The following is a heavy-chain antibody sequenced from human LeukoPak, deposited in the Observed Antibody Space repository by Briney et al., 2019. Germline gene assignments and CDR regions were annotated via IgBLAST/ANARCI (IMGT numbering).Heavy chain of an antibody. Sequence: PSETLSLTCTVSGGSISSYYWSWIRQPPGKGLEWIGYIYYSGSTNYNPSLKSRVTISVDTSKNQFSLKLSSVTAAGTAVYYCARSKVGSSSWYALTSYFDYWGQGTLVTVSS. D-gene: IGHD6-13*01. CDR2: IYYSGST. CDR1: GGSISSYY. J-gene: IGHJ4*02. CDR3: ARSKVGSSSWYALTSYFDY. V-gene: IGHV4-59*08.